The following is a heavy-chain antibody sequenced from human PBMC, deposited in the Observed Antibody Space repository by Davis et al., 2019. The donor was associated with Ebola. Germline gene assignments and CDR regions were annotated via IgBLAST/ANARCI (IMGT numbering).Heavy chain of an antibody. CDR1: GYTFTGYY. Sequence: SVKVSCKASGYTFTGYYMHWVRQAPGQGLEWMGRIIPILGIANYAQKFQGRVTITADKSTSTAYMELSSLRSEDTAVYYCASSGGGDNSGYYRYYYYYGMDVWGQGTTVTVSS. D-gene: IGHD3-22*01. CDR2: IIPILGIA. J-gene: IGHJ6*02. V-gene: IGHV1-69*02. CDR3: ASSGGGDNSGYYRYYYYYGMDV.